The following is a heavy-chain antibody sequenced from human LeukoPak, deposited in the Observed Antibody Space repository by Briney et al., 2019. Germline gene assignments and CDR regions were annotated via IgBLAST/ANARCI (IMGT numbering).Heavy chain of an antibody. CDR3: ARVGYCSGGSCCDY. J-gene: IGHJ4*02. CDR1: GFTFSNHG. D-gene: IGHD2-15*01. V-gene: IGHV3-21*01. CDR2: ISSSSSYI. Sequence: PGGSLRLSCAASGFTFSNHGMNWVRQAPGKGLEWVSSISSSSSYIYYADSVKGRFTISRDNAKNSLYLQMNSLRAEDTAVYYCARVGYCSGGSCCDYWGQGTLVTVSS.